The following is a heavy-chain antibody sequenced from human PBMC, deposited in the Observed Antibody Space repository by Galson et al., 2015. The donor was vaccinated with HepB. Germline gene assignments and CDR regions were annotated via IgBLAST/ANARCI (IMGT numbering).Heavy chain of an antibody. CDR1: GFTFSGYS. Sequence: SLRLSCAASGFTFSGYSMNWVRQAPGKGLEWVSCISSTGTYISYTDSVKGRFTISRDNAKKSLFLQMSSLRADDAAVYYCARDWGYSGYNWIGTDWGQGTLVTVSS. D-gene: IGHD5-12*01. CDR3: ARDWGYSGYNWIGTD. J-gene: IGHJ4*02. V-gene: IGHV3-21*01. CDR2: ISSTGTYI.